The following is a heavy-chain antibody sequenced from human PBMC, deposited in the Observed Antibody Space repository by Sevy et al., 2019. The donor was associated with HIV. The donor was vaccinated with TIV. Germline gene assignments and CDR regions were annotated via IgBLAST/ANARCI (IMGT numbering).Heavy chain of an antibody. CDR2: ISGSGGST. CDR1: GFTFSSYA. J-gene: IGHJ6*03. CDR3: AKDGDTAMDGEDDYYYMDV. D-gene: IGHD5-18*01. Sequence: GGSLRLSCAASGFTFSSYAMSWVRQAPGKGLEWVSAISGSGGSTYYADSVKGRFTISRDNSKNRLYLQMNSLGAEDTAVYYCAKDGDTAMDGEDDYYYMDVWGKGTTVTVSS. V-gene: IGHV3-23*01.